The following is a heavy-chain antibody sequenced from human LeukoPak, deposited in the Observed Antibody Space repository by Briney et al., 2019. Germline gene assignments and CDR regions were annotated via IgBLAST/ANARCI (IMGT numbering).Heavy chain of an antibody. CDR3: ARDVASSSWYQLDY. Sequence: GGSLRLSCAASGFTFSSYAMHWVRQAPGKGLEYVSAISSNGGSTYYANSVKGRFTISRDNSKNTLYLQMGSLRAEDMAVYYCARDVASSSWYQLDYWGQGTLVTVSS. D-gene: IGHD6-13*01. J-gene: IGHJ4*02. V-gene: IGHV3-64*01. CDR2: ISSNGGST. CDR1: GFTFSSYA.